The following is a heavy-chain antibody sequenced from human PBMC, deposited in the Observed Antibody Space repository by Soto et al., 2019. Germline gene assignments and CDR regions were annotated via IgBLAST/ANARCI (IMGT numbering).Heavy chain of an antibody. V-gene: IGHV4-59*12. CDR1: GGSISSYY. J-gene: IGHJ4*02. Sequence: SETLSLTCTVSGGSISSYYWSWIRQPPVKGLEWIGYIYYSGSTNYNPSLKSRVTISVDTSKNQFSLKLSSVTAADTAVYYCARDLPRFGELHPYYFDYWGQGTLVTVSS. CDR3: ARDLPRFGELHPYYFDY. D-gene: IGHD3-10*01. CDR2: IYYSGST.